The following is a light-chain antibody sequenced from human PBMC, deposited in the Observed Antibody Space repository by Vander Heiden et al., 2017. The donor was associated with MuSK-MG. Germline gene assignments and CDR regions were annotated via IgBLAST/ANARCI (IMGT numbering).Light chain of an antibody. CDR2: DDT. J-gene: IGLJ1*01. Sequence: QSALTQPASVSGSPGQSITISCTGTSSDVGSHDFVSWYQQHPGRAPKVMIYDDTKRHSGVANRFSGSKSGNTASLTISGLQAEDEADYYCCSYAGSSGLAYVFGTGTKVTVL. CDR3: CSYAGSSGLAYV. CDR1: SSDVGSHDF. V-gene: IGLV2-23*01.